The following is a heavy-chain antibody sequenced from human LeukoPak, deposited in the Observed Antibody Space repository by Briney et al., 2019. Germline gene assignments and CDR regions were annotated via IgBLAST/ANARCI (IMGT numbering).Heavy chain of an antibody. J-gene: IGHJ5*02. Sequence: GASVKVSCKASGYTFTSYGISWVRQAPGQGLEWMGWISAYNGNTSYAQKLQGRVTMTTDTSTSTAYMELRSLRSDDTAVYYCARDSYYGSGSYYNHNWFDPWGQGTLVTVSS. CDR1: GYTFTSYG. V-gene: IGHV1-18*01. CDR3: ARDSYYGSGSYYNHNWFDP. D-gene: IGHD3-10*01. CDR2: ISAYNGNT.